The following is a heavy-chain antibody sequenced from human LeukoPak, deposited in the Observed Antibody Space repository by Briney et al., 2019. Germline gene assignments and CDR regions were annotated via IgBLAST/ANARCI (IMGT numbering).Heavy chain of an antibody. J-gene: IGHJ4*02. CDR1: GFNFDDYV. CDR3: AKGLIQLWFFDY. V-gene: IGHV3-23*01. Sequence: GGSLRLSCAASGFNFDDYVMSWVRQAPGKGLEWVSAISGSGGSTYYADSVKGRFTISRDNSKNTLYLQMNSLRAEDTAVYYCAKGLIQLWFFDYWGQGTLVTVSS. CDR2: ISGSGGST. D-gene: IGHD5-18*01.